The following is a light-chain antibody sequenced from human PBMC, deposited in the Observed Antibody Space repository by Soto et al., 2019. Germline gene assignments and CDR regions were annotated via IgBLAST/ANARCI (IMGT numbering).Light chain of an antibody. Sequence: ALTQPASVSGSPGQSITISCTGTSSDVGGYNYVSWYQQHPGKAPKLMIYDVSNRPSGVSNRFSGSKSGNTASLTISGLQAEDEADYYCSSYTSSSTLVVFGGGTKLTVL. CDR3: SSYTSSSTLVV. CDR1: SSDVGGYNY. V-gene: IGLV2-14*01. CDR2: DVS. J-gene: IGLJ2*01.